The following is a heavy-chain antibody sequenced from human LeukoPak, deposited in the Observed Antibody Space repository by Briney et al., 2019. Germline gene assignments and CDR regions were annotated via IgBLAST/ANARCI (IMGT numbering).Heavy chain of an antibody. J-gene: IGHJ4*02. CDR1: GVTFGDYG. V-gene: IGHV3-20*04. CDR2: INRNGDST. Sequence: GGSLRLSCAASGVTFGDYGMSWVRQAPGKGLEWVSGINRNGDSTGYADFVKGRFTISRDNSKNSLYLQMNSLRAEDTALYYCAKDISARYFDSYFDYWGQGTLVTVSS. D-gene: IGHD3-9*01. CDR3: AKDISARYFDSYFDY.